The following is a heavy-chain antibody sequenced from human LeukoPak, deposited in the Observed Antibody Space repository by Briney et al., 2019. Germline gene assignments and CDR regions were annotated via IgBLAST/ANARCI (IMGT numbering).Heavy chain of an antibody. J-gene: IGHJ6*03. V-gene: IGHV4-59*01. CDR3: TRGSIAYYYMDV. CDR2: IYYSGST. Sequence: SETLSLTCTVSGGSISSYYWSWIRQPPGKGLEWIGNIYYSGSTNYNPSLKSRVTISVDTSKNQFSLKLSSVTAADTAVYYCTRGSIAYYYMDVWGKGATVTISS. D-gene: IGHD3-22*01. CDR1: GGSISSYY.